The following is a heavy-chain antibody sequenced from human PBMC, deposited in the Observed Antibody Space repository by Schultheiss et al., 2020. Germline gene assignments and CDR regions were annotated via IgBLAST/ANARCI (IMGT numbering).Heavy chain of an antibody. CDR1: GFTFSSYA. CDR2: ISSSSSYI. D-gene: IGHD2-15*01. J-gene: IGHJ6*02. Sequence: GGSLRLSCAASGFTFSSYAMSWVRQAPGKGLEWVSSISSSSSYIYYADSVKGRFTISRDNSKNTLYLQMNSLRAGDTAMYYCARGDGYCSGGSCRNYYYYGMDVWGQGTTVTVAS. V-gene: IGHV3-21*01. CDR3: ARGDGYCSGGSCRNYYYYGMDV.